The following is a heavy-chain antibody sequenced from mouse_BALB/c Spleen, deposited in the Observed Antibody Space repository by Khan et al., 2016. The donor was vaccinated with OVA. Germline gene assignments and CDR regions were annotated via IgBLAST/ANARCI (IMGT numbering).Heavy chain of an antibody. Sequence: VQLQESGPGLVKPSQSLSLTCTVTGYSITSDYAWNWIRQFPGNKLEWMGHISYSGSTSYTPSLKSRIYITRDKSQNQFFLQLNSVTTEDTANYDCTRGRAYWGQGTLVTVSA. CDR1: GYSITSDYA. J-gene: IGHJ3*01. CDR2: ISYSGST. V-gene: IGHV3-2*02. D-gene: IGHD3-3*01. CDR3: TRGRAY.